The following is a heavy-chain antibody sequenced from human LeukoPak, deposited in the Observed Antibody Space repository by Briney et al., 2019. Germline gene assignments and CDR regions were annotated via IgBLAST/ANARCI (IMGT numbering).Heavy chain of an antibody. CDR3: ARTTYYYDSSGYSDY. CDR1: GFTFSSYA. D-gene: IGHD3-22*01. Sequence: GGSLRLSCAASGFTFSSYAMHWVRQAPGKGLEWVAVISYDGSNKYYADSVKGRFTISRDNSKNTLYLQMNSLRAEDTAVYYCARTTYYYDSSGYSDYWDQGTLVTVSS. V-gene: IGHV3-30*01. CDR2: ISYDGSNK. J-gene: IGHJ4*02.